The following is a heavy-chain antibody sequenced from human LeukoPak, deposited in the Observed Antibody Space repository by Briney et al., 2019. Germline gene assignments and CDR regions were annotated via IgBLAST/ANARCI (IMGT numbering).Heavy chain of an antibody. CDR1: GGSISSYY. CDR3: ARGGAYWYFDL. Sequence: SETLSLTCTVSGGSISSYYWSWIRQPPGKGLEWIGYIYYSGSTYYNPSLKSRVTISVDTSKNQFSLKLSSVTAADTAVYYCARGGAYWYFDLWGRGTLVTVSS. D-gene: IGHD1-26*01. CDR2: IYYSGST. V-gene: IGHV4-30-4*01. J-gene: IGHJ2*01.